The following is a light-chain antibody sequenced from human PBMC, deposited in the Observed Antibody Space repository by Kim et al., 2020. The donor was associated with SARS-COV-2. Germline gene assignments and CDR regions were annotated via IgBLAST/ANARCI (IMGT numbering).Light chain of an antibody. CDR3: QSYDSSFWV. J-gene: IGLJ3*02. CDR2: EDN. Sequence: NFMLTQPHSVSESPGKTVTISCTRSSGSIASNYVQWYQQRPGSAPTTVIYEDNQRPSAVPDRFSGSIDSSSNSASLTISGLKTEDEADYYCQSYDSSFWVFGGGTQLTVL. V-gene: IGLV6-57*04. CDR1: SGSIASNY.